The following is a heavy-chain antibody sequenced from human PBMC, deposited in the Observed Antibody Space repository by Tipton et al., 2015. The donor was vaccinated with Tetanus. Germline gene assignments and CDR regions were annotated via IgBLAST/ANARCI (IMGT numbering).Heavy chain of an antibody. CDR3: ARDPAVLRFLEWLPDWYFAL. CDR2: IYHRGST. Sequence: LRLSCTVSGGSISSGGYYWTWIRQHPGKGLEWIGNIYHRGSTYYNPSLKSRVTISVDTSKNQFSLKLSSVTAADTAVYYCARDPAVLRFLEWLPDWYFALRGRGTLVTVSS. J-gene: IGHJ2*01. D-gene: IGHD3-3*01. V-gene: IGHV4-31*03. CDR1: GGSISSGGYY.